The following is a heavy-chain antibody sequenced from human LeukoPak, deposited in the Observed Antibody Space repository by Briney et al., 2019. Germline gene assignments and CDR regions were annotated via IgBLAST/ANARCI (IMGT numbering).Heavy chain of an antibody. CDR3: ARAVVLGTTRTVDY. D-gene: IGHD7-27*01. J-gene: IGHJ4*02. Sequence: GGSLRLSCAASGFTFSSYSMNWVRQAPGKGLEWVSYISSSSSTIYYADSVRGRFTISRDDAKNSLYLQMNSLRAEDTAVYYCARAVVLGTTRTVDYWGQGTLVTVSS. V-gene: IGHV3-48*01. CDR2: ISSSSSTI. CDR1: GFTFSSYS.